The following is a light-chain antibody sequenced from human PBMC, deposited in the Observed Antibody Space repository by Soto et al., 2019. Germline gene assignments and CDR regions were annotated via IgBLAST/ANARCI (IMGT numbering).Light chain of an antibody. J-gene: IGKJ5*01. V-gene: IGKV3-20*01. CDR3: QQYGSSPIT. CDR1: QSVSSSY. Sequence: EIVLTQSPGTLSLSPGERATLSCRASQSVSSSYLAWYQQKPGQAPRLLIYGASSRASGIPERLSGSGSGTDFTLTISRLEPEDFAVYYCQQYGSSPITFGQGTRLEIK. CDR2: GAS.